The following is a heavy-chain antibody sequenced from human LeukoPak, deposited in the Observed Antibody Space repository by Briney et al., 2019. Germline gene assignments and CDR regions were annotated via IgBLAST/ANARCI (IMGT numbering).Heavy chain of an antibody. J-gene: IGHJ6*03. D-gene: IGHD6-13*01. Sequence: GGSLRLSCAASGFTFDDYAMHWVRQAPGKGLEWVSLISWDGGSTYYADSVKGRFTISRDNSKNSLYLQMNSLRAEDTALYYCAKAYSSSWSSFYYYYYMDVWGKGTTVTVSS. V-gene: IGHV3-43D*03. CDR3: AKAYSSSWSSFYYYYYMDV. CDR1: GFTFDDYA. CDR2: ISWDGGST.